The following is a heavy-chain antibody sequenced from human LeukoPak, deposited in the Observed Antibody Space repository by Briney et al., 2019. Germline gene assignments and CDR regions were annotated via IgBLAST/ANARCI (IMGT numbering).Heavy chain of an antibody. V-gene: IGHV3-53*01. CDR2: IYSGGST. CDR3: ARDYYDSSGYYPLVD. Sequence: GGSLRLSCAASGFTVSSNYMSWVRQAPGKGLEWVSVIYSGGSTYYADSVKGRFTISRDNSKNTLYLQMNSLRAEDTAVYYCARDYYDSSGYYPLVDWGQGPLSPSPQ. D-gene: IGHD3-22*01. CDR1: GFTVSSNY. J-gene: IGHJ4*02.